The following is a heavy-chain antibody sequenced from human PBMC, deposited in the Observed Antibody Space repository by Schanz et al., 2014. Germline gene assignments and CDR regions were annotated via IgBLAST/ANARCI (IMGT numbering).Heavy chain of an antibody. Sequence: EVQLVESGGGLIQPGGSLRLSCATSGFTFTTFAMTWVRQAPGKGLEWVSGISDRGDGTNYADSVKGRFTISRDNSKNTLYLQMNSLRAEDTAVYYCAKVGLYYYGSGFDYWGQGTLVTVSS. V-gene: IGHV3-23*04. CDR1: GFTFTTFA. CDR2: ISDRGDGT. CDR3: AKVGLYYYGSGFDY. D-gene: IGHD3-10*01. J-gene: IGHJ4*02.